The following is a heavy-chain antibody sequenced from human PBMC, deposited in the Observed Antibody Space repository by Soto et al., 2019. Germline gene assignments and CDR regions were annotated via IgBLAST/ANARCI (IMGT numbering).Heavy chain of an antibody. J-gene: IGHJ4*02. CDR3: AKDIARRNIVVVVAAGFDY. V-gene: IGHV3-9*01. D-gene: IGHD2-15*01. CDR2: ISWNSGSI. CDR1: GFTFDDYA. Sequence: DVQLVESGGGLVQPGRSLRLSCAASGFTFDDYAMHWVRQAPGKGLEWVSGISWNSGSIGYADSVKGRFTISRDNAKNSLYLQMNSLRAEDTALYYCAKDIARRNIVVVVAAGFDYWGQGTLVTVSS.